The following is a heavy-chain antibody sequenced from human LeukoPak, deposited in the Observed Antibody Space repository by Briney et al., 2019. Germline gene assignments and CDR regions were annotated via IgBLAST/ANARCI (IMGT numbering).Heavy chain of an antibody. CDR2: ITGSSKSI. D-gene: IGHD3-10*01. CDR1: GFTFSSYW. J-gene: IGHJ6*03. V-gene: IGHV3-21*01. CDR3: VREGSGSTHYMDV. Sequence: GGSLRLSCAASGFTFSSYWMSWVRQAPGKGLEWVSSITGSSKSIDYADSVKGRFAISRDNAKNSLFLQMDSLRVEDTAVYYCVREGSGSTHYMDVWGKGTTVTVSS.